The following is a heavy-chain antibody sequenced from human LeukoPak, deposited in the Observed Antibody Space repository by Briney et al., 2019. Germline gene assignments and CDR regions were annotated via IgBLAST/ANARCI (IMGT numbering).Heavy chain of an antibody. D-gene: IGHD1-14*01. CDR3: ASRSRKTYYFDY. CDR2: INHSGST. V-gene: IGHV4-34*01. J-gene: IGHJ4*02. CDR1: GGSFSGYY. Sequence: SETLSLTCAVYGGSFSGYYWSWIRQPPGKGLEWIGEINHSGSTNYNPSLKSRVTISVDTSKNQFSLKLSSVTAADTAVYYCASRSRKTYYFDYWGQGTLVTVSS.